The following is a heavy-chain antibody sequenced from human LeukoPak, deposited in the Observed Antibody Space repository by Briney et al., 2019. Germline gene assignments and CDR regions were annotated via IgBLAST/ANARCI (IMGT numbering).Heavy chain of an antibody. V-gene: IGHV3-21*01. CDR3: ARRGIAAPGAFDI. CDR1: GFTFSNFA. Sequence: GGSLRLSCAASGFTFSNFAMNWVRQAPGKGLEWVSSIGSSSNYIYYADSVKGRFTVSRDNAKNSLYLQMNSLRAEDTAVYYCARRGIAAPGAFDIWGQGTMVTVSS. CDR2: IGSSSNYI. D-gene: IGHD6-13*01. J-gene: IGHJ3*02.